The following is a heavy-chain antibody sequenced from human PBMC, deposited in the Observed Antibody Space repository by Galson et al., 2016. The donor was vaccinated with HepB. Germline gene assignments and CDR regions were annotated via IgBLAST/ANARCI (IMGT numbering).Heavy chain of an antibody. CDR1: GFTFSSYS. D-gene: IGHD5-18*01. V-gene: IGHV3-30*03. Sequence: SLRLSCAASGFTFSSYSMNWVRQAPGKGLEWVAVISYDGSNKYYADSVKGRFTIFRDNSKNTLYLQMNSLRAEDTAVYYCARDRGYSYGYLVSYYFDYWGQGTLVTVSS. CDR3: ARDRGYSYGYLVSYYFDY. CDR2: ISYDGSNK. J-gene: IGHJ4*02.